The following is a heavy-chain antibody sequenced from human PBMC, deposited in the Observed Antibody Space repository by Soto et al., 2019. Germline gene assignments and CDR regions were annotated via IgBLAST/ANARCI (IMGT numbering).Heavy chain of an antibody. D-gene: IGHD2-15*01. Sequence: QVQLVESGGGVVQPGRSLRLSCSASGFTFSSYGMHWVRQAPGKGLEWVAVIWYDGSNKYYADSVKGRVTISRDNSKNTLYLQMNSLRAEDTAVYYCAREDGYCSGGSCETGYYGMDVWGQGTTVTVSS. CDR3: AREDGYCSGGSCETGYYGMDV. CDR2: IWYDGSNK. J-gene: IGHJ6*02. V-gene: IGHV3-33*01. CDR1: GFTFSSYG.